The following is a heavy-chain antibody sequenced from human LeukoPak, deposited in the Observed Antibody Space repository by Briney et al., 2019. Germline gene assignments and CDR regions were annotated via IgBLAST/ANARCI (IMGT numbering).Heavy chain of an antibody. D-gene: IGHD6-19*01. CDR3: ARDQADSSGWYGFDY. V-gene: IGHV3-30*04. CDR2: ISYDGSNK. Sequence: GRSLRLSCAASGFTFSSYAMHWVRQAPGKGLEWVAVISYDGSNKYYADSVKGRFTISRDNSKNTLYLQMNSLRAEDTAVYYCARDQADSSGWYGFDYWGQGTLVTVSP. CDR1: GFTFSSYA. J-gene: IGHJ4*02.